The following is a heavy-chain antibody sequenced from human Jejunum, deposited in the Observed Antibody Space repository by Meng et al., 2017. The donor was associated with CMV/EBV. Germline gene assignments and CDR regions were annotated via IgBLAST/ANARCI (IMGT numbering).Heavy chain of an antibody. D-gene: IGHD5-12*01. CDR1: GFTFSDYY. Sequence: APSGFTFSDYYMSWVRQAPGRGLEWVSFISSGGGPQYHADSVKGRFTISSGSAKNSLDLQMNGLRIEDTAIYYCTRSKVAMGFDLWGQGTLVTVSS. CDR3: TRSKVAMGFDL. J-gene: IGHJ5*02. V-gene: IGHV3-11*04. CDR2: ISSGGGPQ.